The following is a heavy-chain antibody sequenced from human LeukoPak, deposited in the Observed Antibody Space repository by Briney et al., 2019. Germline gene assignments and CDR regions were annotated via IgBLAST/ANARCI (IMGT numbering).Heavy chain of an antibody. J-gene: IGHJ4*02. D-gene: IGHD4-11*01. CDR1: GGSISSGDYY. Sequence: KASQTLSLTCTVSGGSISSGDYYWSWIRQPPGKGLEWIGYIYYSGSTYYNPSLKSRVTISVDTSRNQFSLRLSSVTAADTAVYYCASGADYSNYYFNYWGQGTLVTVSS. CDR2: IYYSGST. V-gene: IGHV4-30-4*08. CDR3: ASGADYSNYYFNY.